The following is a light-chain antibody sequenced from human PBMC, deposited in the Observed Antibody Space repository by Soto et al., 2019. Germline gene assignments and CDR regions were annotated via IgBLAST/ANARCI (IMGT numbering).Light chain of an antibody. CDR2: EVA. J-gene: IGLJ3*02. CDR1: GSDIGTYNF. V-gene: IGLV2-14*01. Sequence: QSALTQPASVSGSPGQSITISCSGSGSDIGTYNFVPWYQHHPGRAPKLMISEVANRPSGVSDRFSGSKSGSLASLTISGLQADDEAVYYCSSYTNTGTLVVFGVGTKVTVL. CDR3: SSYTNTGTLVV.